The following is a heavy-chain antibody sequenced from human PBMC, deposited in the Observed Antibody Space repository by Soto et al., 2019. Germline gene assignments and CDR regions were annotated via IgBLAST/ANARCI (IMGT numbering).Heavy chain of an antibody. V-gene: IGHV1-8*01. J-gene: IGHJ5*02. CDR2: MNPNSGNT. CDR1: GYTFTSYD. CDR3: ARERTRGFEP. Sequence: QVQLVQSGAEVKKPGASVKVSCKASGYTFTSYDINWVRQATGQGLEWMGWMNPNSGNTAYAQKFLGRVTMTRNTSKSTAYMELSSRKSKDTAVYYCARERTRGFEPWGQGTLVTVSS.